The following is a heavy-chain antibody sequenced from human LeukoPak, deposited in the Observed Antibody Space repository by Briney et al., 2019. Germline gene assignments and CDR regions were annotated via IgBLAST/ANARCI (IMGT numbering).Heavy chain of an antibody. CDR1: GFTFSSYW. D-gene: IGHD3-9*01. CDR2: IKQDGSEK. Sequence: GGSLRLSCAASGFTFSSYWMSWVRQAPGKGLEWVANIKQDGSEKYYVDSVKGRFTISRDNAKNSLYLQMNSLRAEDTAVYYCARGGINYDILTGYYKSRAFDIWGQGTMVTVSS. J-gene: IGHJ3*02. V-gene: IGHV3-7*01. CDR3: ARGGINYDILTGYYKSRAFDI.